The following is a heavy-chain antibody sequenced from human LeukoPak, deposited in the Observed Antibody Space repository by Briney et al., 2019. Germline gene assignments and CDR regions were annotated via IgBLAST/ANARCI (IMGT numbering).Heavy chain of an antibody. CDR2: IYHSGST. Sequence: SETLSLTCAVSGYSISIGYYWGWIRQPPGKGLEWIGSIYHSGSTYYNPSLKSRVTISVDTSKNQFSLKLSSVTAADTDVYYCAREWNGNYFDYWGQGTLVTVSS. D-gene: IGHD1-1*01. CDR3: AREWNGNYFDY. CDR1: GYSISIGYY. J-gene: IGHJ4*02. V-gene: IGHV4-38-2*02.